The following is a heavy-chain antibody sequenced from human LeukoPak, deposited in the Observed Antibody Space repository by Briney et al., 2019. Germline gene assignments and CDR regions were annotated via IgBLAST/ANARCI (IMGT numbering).Heavy chain of an antibody. J-gene: IGHJ6*03. CDR3: ARDLSSSWYYIDV. V-gene: IGHV3-30*04. CDR2: ISYNGSNK. Sequence: QAGRSLRLSCAVSGFTFSNYAMHWVRQAPGEGLEWVTVISYNGSNKSYADSVKGRFTISRDNSKNTLYLQMNSLRAEDTAVYYCARDLSSSWYYIDVWGKGATVTVSS. D-gene: IGHD6-13*01. CDR1: GFTFSNYA.